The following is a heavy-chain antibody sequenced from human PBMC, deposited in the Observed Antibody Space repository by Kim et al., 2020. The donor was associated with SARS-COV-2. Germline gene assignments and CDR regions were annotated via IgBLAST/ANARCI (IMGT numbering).Heavy chain of an antibody. CDR2: ISASGSTT. Sequence: GGSLRLSCAASAFAFSTSAMRWVRQAPGKGLEWVSGISASGSTTYYTDSVKGRFTVSRDNSKNTLYLQLNNLRAEDSAVYFCARGIRGTAYHFWGQGTLV. CDR3: ARGIRGTAYHF. J-gene: IGHJ4*02. CDR1: AFAFSTSA. D-gene: IGHD3-10*01. V-gene: IGHV3-23*01.